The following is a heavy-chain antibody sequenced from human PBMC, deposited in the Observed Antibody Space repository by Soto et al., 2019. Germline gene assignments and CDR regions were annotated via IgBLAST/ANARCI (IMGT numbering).Heavy chain of an antibody. CDR2: ISGYNGNT. CDR1: GYIFINYG. V-gene: IGHV1-18*01. J-gene: IGHJ5*02. Sequence: QVQLVQSGAEVKKPGASVKVSCKASGYIFINYGITWVRQAPGQGLEWMGWISGYNGNTNYAQKFQGRVTMTTDTSTSTAYMELRNLTADDTAVYFCARDEVPAANWLDRWGQGTLVTVSS. D-gene: IGHD2-2*01. CDR3: ARDEVPAANWLDR.